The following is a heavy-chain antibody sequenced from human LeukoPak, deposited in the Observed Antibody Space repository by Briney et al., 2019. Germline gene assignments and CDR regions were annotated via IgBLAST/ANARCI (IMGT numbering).Heavy chain of an antibody. CDR1: GFTFSSYR. J-gene: IGHJ6*02. Sequence: GGSRRLSCAASGFTFSSYRMNWVRQAPGKGLEWVSSISSSSNYIYYADSVKGRFTISRDNAKNSLYLQMNSLRAEDTAVYYCARNCNDGYYVIDVWGQGTTVTVSS. CDR2: ISSSSNYI. D-gene: IGHD1-1*01. CDR3: ARNCNDGYYVIDV. V-gene: IGHV3-21*01.